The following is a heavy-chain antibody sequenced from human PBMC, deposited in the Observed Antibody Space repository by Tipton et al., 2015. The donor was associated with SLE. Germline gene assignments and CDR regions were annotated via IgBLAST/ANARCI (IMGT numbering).Heavy chain of an antibody. CDR2: IYYSGST. CDR1: NGSMSSYY. CDR3: FSGPGLWGY. D-gene: IGHD2-15*01. V-gene: IGHV4-59*12. J-gene: IGHJ4*02. Sequence: TLSLTCSVSNGSMSSYYWSWIRQPPGKGLEWIGYIYYSGSTNYNPSFKSRVTISLDMSTNQFSLKLISLTAADTAMYYWFSGPGLWGYWRQGTLVTVSS.